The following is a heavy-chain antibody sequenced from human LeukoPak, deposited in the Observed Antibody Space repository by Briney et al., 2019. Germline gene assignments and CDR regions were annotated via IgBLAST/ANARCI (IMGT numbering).Heavy chain of an antibody. J-gene: IGHJ4*02. CDR2: IYYSGST. Sequence: SETLSLTCTLCGGLLQSSYCRWLRQPPGTGLEWIGYIYYSGSTNYNPSLKSQVTISVDTSKNQFSLKLSSVTAADTAVYYSARTYEDNATDYWGQGSLVTVSS. V-gene: IGHV4-59*01. CDR3: ARTYEDNATDY. D-gene: IGHD3-22*01. CDR1: GGLLQSSY.